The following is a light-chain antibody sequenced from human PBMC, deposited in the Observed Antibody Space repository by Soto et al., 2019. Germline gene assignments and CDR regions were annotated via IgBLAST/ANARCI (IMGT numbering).Light chain of an antibody. Sequence: QSVLTQPPSVSGALGQRVTISCTGSSSNIGTGYDVHWYQQLPGTAPKLLIYGNSNRPSGVPDRFSGSKSDTSASLAITGLQAEDEADYYCQSYDNRHVVFGGGTKVTVL. V-gene: IGLV1-40*01. CDR2: GNS. CDR1: SSNIGTGYD. J-gene: IGLJ2*01. CDR3: QSYDNRHVV.